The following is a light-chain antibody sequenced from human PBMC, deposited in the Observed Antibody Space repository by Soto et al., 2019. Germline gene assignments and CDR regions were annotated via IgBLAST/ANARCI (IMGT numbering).Light chain of an antibody. CDR2: GAS. CDR3: QQYGSSPPWT. Sequence: ESVLTQSPGTLSLSPGERATLSCRASQSVSSSYLAWYQQKPGQAPRHLIYGASSRATGIPDRFSGSVSGTDFTLSISRLEPEDFAVDYCQQYGSSPPWTFGGGTKVEIK. J-gene: IGKJ4*01. CDR1: QSVSSSY. V-gene: IGKV3-20*01.